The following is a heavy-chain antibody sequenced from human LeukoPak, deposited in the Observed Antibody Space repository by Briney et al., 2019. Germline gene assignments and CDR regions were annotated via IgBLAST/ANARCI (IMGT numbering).Heavy chain of an antibody. Sequence: GGSLRLSCSASGFTFKKYAMHWVRQAPGKGLEYVSAINSNGGRTYYADSVKGRFTISRDNSKNALYLQMNSLRVEDTAVYYCAKDRGAGPVRDFYDSSGFCVQWGQGTLVTVSS. CDR3: AKDRGAGPVRDFYDSSGFCVQ. V-gene: IGHV3-64*04. CDR1: GFTFKKYA. D-gene: IGHD3-22*01. J-gene: IGHJ4*02. CDR2: INSNGGRT.